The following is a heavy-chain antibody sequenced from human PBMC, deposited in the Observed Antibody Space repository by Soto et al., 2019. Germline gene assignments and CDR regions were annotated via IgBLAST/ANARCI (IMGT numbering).Heavy chain of an antibody. CDR3: AKGGSAALMTATVTGNWIDF. Sequence: PXGSLRLSCVASGFTFDDYAMHWVRQAPGEGLEWVSGISWNSENIRYGDSVKGRFTISRDNAQKHLYLQMSSLRLEDTAFYYCAKGGSAALMTATVTGNWIDFRGRGTLVTVSS. J-gene: IGHJ5*01. V-gene: IGHV3-9*01. CDR1: GFTFDDYA. D-gene: IGHD6-13*01. CDR2: ISWNSENI.